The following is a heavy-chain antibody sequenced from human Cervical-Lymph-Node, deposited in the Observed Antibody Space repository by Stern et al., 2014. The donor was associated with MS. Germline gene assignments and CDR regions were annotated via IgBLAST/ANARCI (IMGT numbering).Heavy chain of an antibody. CDR2: ISSSSSDI. D-gene: IGHD2/OR15-2a*01. V-gene: IGHV3-21*01. J-gene: IGHJ4*02. CDR3: ARDYDGNYLTYFEY. CDR1: GFTFSSYS. Sequence: QLVQSGGGLVKPGGSLKLSCAVSGFTFSSYSMNWVRQAPGKGLEWVSSISSSSSDISYADSVKGRFTISRDNAKNSLSLQMNSLRAEDTAVYYCARDYDGNYLTYFEYWGQGTLVTVSS.